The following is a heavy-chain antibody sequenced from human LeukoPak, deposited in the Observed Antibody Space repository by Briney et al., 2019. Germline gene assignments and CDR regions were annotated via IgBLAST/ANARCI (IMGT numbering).Heavy chain of an antibody. J-gene: IGHJ4*02. V-gene: IGHV1-2*02. CDR2: INPNSGGT. CDR3: ARKVVMGVDY. CDR1: GYTFTGYY. Sequence: ASVKVSCKASGYTFTGYYIHWVRQAPGQGLEWMGWINPNSGGTNYAQKFQGRVTMTRDTSISTAYMELSRLRSDDAAVYYCARKVVMGVDYWGQGTLVTVSS. D-gene: IGHD4-23*01.